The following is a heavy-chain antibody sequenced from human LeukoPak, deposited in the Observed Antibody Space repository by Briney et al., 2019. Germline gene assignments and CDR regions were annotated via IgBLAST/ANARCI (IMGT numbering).Heavy chain of an antibody. Sequence: SVKVSCKASGGTFSGYAISWVRQAPGQGLEWMGGIIPIFGTANYAQKFQGRVTITADESTSTAYMELSSLRSEDTAVYYCARYDFWSGFGWFDPWGQGTLVTVSS. J-gene: IGHJ5*02. D-gene: IGHD3-3*01. CDR2: IIPIFGTA. V-gene: IGHV1-69*13. CDR3: ARYDFWSGFGWFDP. CDR1: GGTFSGYA.